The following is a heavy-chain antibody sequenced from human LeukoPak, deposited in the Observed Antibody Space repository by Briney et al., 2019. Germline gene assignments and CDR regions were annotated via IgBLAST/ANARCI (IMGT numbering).Heavy chain of an antibody. CDR3: ARENGIAAVFDY. D-gene: IGHD6-13*01. Sequence: GGSLRLSCAASGFTFSSYGMHWVRQAPGKGLEWVAVIWYDGSNKYYADSVKGRFTISRDNSKNTLYLQMNSLRAEDTAVYYCARENGIAAVFDYWGQGTLVTVSS. CDR1: GFTFSSYG. CDR2: IWYDGSNK. V-gene: IGHV3-33*01. J-gene: IGHJ4*02.